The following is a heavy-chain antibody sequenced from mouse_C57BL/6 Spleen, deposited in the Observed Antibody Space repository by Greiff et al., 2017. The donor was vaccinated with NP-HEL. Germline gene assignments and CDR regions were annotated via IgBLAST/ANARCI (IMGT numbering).Heavy chain of an antibody. D-gene: IGHD2-2*01. J-gene: IGHJ4*01. CDR1: GFTFSSYA. V-gene: IGHV5-4*03. Sequence: EVKLVESGGGLVKPGGSLKLSCAASGFTFSSYAMSWVRQTPEKRLEWVATISDGGSYTYYPDNVKGRFTISRDNAKNNLYLQMSHLKSEDTAMYYCARGGGYGPYYYAKDYWGHGASVTVSS. CDR3: ARGGGYGPYYYAKDY. CDR2: ISDGGSYT.